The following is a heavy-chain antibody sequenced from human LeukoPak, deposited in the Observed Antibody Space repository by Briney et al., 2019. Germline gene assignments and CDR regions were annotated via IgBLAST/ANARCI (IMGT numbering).Heavy chain of an antibody. CDR1: GYTFTGYY. D-gene: IGHD3-3*01. Sequence: ASVKVSCKASGYTFTGYYMHWVRQAPGQGLEWMGWINPNSGGTNYAQKFQGRVTMTRDTSISTAYMELSRLRSDDTAAYYCAREYYDFWSGYYAFDYWGQGTLVTVSS. CDR2: INPNSGGT. V-gene: IGHV1-2*02. CDR3: AREYYDFWSGYYAFDY. J-gene: IGHJ4*02.